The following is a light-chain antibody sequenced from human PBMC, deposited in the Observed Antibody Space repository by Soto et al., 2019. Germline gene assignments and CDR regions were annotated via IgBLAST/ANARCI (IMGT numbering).Light chain of an antibody. CDR2: GNS. J-gene: IGLJ1*01. Sequence: QSVLTQPPSVSGAPGQRVTISCTGSSSNIGAGYDVHWYQQLPGTAPKLLIYGNSNRPSGVPDRFSGSKSGTSASLAITGVQAEEGADYYCQSYDSSLSGLVFGTGTKVTVL. CDR1: SSNIGAGYD. CDR3: QSYDSSLSGLV. V-gene: IGLV1-40*01.